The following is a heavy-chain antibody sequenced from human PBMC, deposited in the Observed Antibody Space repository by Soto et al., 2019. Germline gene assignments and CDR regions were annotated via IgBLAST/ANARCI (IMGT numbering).Heavy chain of an antibody. CDR3: ARADSGSYYDAFDI. CDR2: IYSGGST. CDR1: GFTVSSNY. D-gene: IGHD1-26*01. V-gene: IGHV3-53*01. Sequence: PGGSRRLSCAASGFTVSSNYMSWVRQAPGKGLEWVSGIYSGGSTYYADSVKGRCTISRDNSKNTLYLQMNSLRAEDTAVYYCARADSGSYYDAFDIWGQGTMVTVSS. J-gene: IGHJ3*02.